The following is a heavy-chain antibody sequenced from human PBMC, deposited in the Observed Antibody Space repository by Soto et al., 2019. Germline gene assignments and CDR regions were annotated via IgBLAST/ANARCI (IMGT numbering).Heavy chain of an antibody. D-gene: IGHD5-12*01. Sequence: PSETLSLTCTVSGGSISSGGYYWSWIRQHPGKGLEWIGYIYYSGSTNYNPSLKSRVTISVDTSKNQFSLKLSSVTAADTAVYYCARATSSGYDPIQYWGQGTLVTLSS. CDR1: GGSISSGGYY. CDR3: ARATSSGYDPIQY. CDR2: IYYSGST. V-gene: IGHV4-61*08. J-gene: IGHJ4*02.